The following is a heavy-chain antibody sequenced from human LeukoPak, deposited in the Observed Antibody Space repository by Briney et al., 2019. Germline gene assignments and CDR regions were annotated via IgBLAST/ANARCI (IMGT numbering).Heavy chain of an antibody. CDR3: ARDPSVAGPLDY. J-gene: IGHJ4*02. CDR1: GFTFSSYP. V-gene: IGHV3-48*02. Sequence: GGSLRLSCAASGFTFSSYPMNWVRQAPGKGLEWVSFISSSTTTIYYADSVKGRFTISRDNAKNSLYLQMNSLRDEDTAACYCARDPSVAGPLDYWGQGTLVTVSS. CDR2: ISSSTTTI. D-gene: IGHD6-19*01.